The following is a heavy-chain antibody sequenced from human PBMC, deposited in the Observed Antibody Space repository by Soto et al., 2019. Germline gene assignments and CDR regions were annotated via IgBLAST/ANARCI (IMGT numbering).Heavy chain of an antibody. J-gene: IGHJ4*02. V-gene: IGHV3-23*01. CDR2: ISGSGGST. D-gene: IGHD3-3*01. CDR1: GFTFSSYA. CDR3: AKLLNYDFWSGYPENYFDY. Sequence: EVQLLESGGGLVQPGGSLRLSCAASGFTFSSYAMSWVRQAPGKGLEWVSAISGSGGSTYYEDSVKGRFTISRDNSKNTLYLQMNSLRAEDTAVYYCAKLLNYDFWSGYPENYFDYWGQGTLVTVSS.